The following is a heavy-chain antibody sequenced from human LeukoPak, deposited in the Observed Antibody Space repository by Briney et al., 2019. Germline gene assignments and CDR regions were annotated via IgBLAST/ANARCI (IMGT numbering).Heavy chain of an antibody. CDR1: GGSISSSSYY. V-gene: IGHV4-39*07. Sequence: SETLSLTCTVSGGSISSSSYYWGWIRQPPGKGLEWIGSIYYSGSTYYNPSLKSRVTISVDTSKNQFSLKLSSVTAADTAVYYCASSSLEMATSTVPFDYWGQGTLVTVSS. D-gene: IGHD5-24*01. J-gene: IGHJ4*02. CDR3: ASSSLEMATSTVPFDY. CDR2: IYYSGST.